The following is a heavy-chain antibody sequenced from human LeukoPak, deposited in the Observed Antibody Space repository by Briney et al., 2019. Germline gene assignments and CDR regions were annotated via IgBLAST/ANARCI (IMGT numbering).Heavy chain of an antibody. CDR2: INSKSGGT. J-gene: IGHJ4*02. CDR1: GYTFTGYY. D-gene: IGHD3-22*01. CDR3: ARGIETTSYYESSALDY. V-gene: IGHV1-2*04. Sequence: SVTVSCMASGYTFTGYYMHWVRQAHGEGSEWMGWINSKSGGTNYAQKFQGWVTMTRDTSISTAYMELGRLRSDDTAVYYCARGIETTSYYESSALDYWGQGILVTVSS.